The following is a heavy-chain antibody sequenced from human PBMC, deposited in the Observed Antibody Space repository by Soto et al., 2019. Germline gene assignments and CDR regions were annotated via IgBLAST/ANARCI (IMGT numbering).Heavy chain of an antibody. CDR2: ISGSGGST. Sequence: VGSLRLSCAASAFTFSSYAMSWVRQAPGKGLEWVSAISGSGGSTYYADSVKGRFTISRDNSKNTLYMQMNSLRAKDTALYYSAKDLIGGYGDYRLDYWGQGTLVTVSS. CDR1: AFTFSSYA. V-gene: IGHV3-23*01. D-gene: IGHD4-17*01. CDR3: AKDLIGGYGDYRLDY. J-gene: IGHJ4*02.